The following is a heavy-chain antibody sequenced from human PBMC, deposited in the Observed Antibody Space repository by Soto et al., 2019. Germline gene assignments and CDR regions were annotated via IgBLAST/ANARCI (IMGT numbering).Heavy chain of an antibody. J-gene: IGHJ5*02. CDR1: GGSISSGGYS. V-gene: IGHV4-30-2*01. D-gene: IGHD3-10*01. Sequence: PXETLSLTCAVSGGSISSGGYSWSWIRQPPGKGLEWIGYIYHSGSTYYNPSLKSRVTISVDRSKNQFSLKLSSVTAADTAVYYCARLLIWFADQKLNWFDPWGQGTLVTVSS. CDR3: ARLLIWFADQKLNWFDP. CDR2: IYHSGST.